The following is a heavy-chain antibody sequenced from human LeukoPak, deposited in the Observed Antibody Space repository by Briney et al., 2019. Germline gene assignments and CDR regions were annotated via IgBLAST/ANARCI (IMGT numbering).Heavy chain of an antibody. CDR3: ARVGVLWFGDYYFDY. Sequence: GGSLRLSCAASGFTFSSYSMNWVRQAPGKGLEWVSVIYSGGSTYYADSVKGRFTISRDNSKNTLYLQMNSLRAEDTAVYYCARVGVLWFGDYYFDYWGQGTLVTVSS. CDR2: IYSGGST. CDR1: GFTFSSYS. J-gene: IGHJ4*02. V-gene: IGHV3-53*01. D-gene: IGHD3-10*01.